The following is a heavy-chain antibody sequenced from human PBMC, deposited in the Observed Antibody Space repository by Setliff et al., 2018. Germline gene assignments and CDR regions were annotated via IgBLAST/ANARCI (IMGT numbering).Heavy chain of an antibody. CDR2: VFFNGAA. J-gene: IGHJ4*02. CDR1: GGSISGTSTETYL. CDR3: ARGGTYRYFDY. Sequence: ASVTLSLTCTVSGGSISGTSTETYLWSWIWQPPGKGLEFIGYVFFNGAAKYDPSLKSRVAISVDTSKEQFSLKLSSVTAADTAVYFCARGGTYRYFDYWGQGAQVTASS. D-gene: IGHD3-16*02. V-gene: IGHV4-61*01.